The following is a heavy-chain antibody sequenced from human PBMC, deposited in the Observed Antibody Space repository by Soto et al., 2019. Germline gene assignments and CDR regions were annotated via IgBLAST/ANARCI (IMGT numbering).Heavy chain of an antibody. J-gene: IGHJ6*03. CDR2: IYYSGST. CDR1: GGSISSYY. Sequence: SETLSLTCTVSGGSISSYYWSWIRQPPGKGLEWIGYIYYSGSTNYNPSLKSRVTISVDTSKNQFSLKLCSVTAADTAVYYCATNTEYSSFYYYYMDVWGKGTTVTVSS. D-gene: IGHD6-6*01. CDR3: ATNTEYSSFYYYYMDV. V-gene: IGHV4-59*08.